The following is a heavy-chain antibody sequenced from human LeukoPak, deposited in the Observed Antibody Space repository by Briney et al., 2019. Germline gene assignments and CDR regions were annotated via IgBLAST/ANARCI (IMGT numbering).Heavy chain of an antibody. V-gene: IGHV3-21*01. D-gene: IGHD6-13*01. J-gene: IGHJ4*02. CDR1: GFTFSSYS. CDR3: ARDRAAAGTVDY. Sequence: GGSLRLSCAASGFTFSSYSMNWVRQAPGKGLEWASSISSSSSYIYYADSVKGRFTISRDNAKNSLYLQMNSLRAEDTAVYYCARDRAAAGTVDYWGQGTLVTVSS. CDR2: ISSSSSYI.